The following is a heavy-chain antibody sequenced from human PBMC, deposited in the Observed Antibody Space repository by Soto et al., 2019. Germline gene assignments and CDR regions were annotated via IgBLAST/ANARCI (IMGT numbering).Heavy chain of an antibody. D-gene: IGHD2-21*02. J-gene: IGHJ5*02. V-gene: IGHV4-39*01. CDR3: ARHPSDFWFDP. Sequence: SETLSLTCTVSGGSISSSSYFWGWFRQPPGKGLEWIGSIYYSGSTYYNPSLKSRVTVSVDTSKNQFSLKLSSVTAADTAVYYCARHPSDFWFDPWGQGTLVT. CDR2: IYYSGST. CDR1: GGSISSSSYF.